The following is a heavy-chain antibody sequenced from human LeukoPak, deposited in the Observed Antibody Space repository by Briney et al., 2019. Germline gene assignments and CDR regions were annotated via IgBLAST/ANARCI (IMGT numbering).Heavy chain of an antibody. CDR3: ARLEEDLTLGVAGFWFVP. CDR1: GYSFTSYW. CDR2: IYPDDSNA. J-gene: IGHJ5*02. D-gene: IGHD3-16*01. V-gene: IGHV5-51*01. Sequence: GESPKISCKGSGYSFTSYWIGWVRQMPGKGLEWMGIIYPDDSNARYSPSFQGQVTLSADKSINTAYLQWSSLRASDTAIYYCARLEEDLTLGVAGFWFVPWGQGTLVTVSS.